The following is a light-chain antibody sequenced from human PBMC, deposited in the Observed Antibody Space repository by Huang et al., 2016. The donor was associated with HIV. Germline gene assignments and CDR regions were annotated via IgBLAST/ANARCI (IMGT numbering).Light chain of an antibody. V-gene: IGKV4-1*01. CDR1: QSVLYSSNNKNY. J-gene: IGKJ4*01. CDR2: WAS. CDR3: QQYYSTPLT. Sequence: DIVMTQSPDSLAVSLGERATINCKSSQSVLYSSNNKNYLAWYQQKPGQPPKRLIYWASTRESGVPDRFSGSWSGTDFTLTISSLQAEDVAVYYCQQYYSTPLTFGGGTKVEIK.